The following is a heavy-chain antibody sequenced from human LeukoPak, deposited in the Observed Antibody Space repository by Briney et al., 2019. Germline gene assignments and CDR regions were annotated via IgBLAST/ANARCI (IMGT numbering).Heavy chain of an antibody. Sequence: GGSLRLSCAASGFTFSSYGMHWVRQAPGKGLEWVAVIWYDGSNKYYADSVKGRFTISRDNSKNTLYLQMNSLRAEDTAVYYCARDNAGIAAVVLDYWGQGTLVTVSS. CDR3: ARDNAGIAAVVLDY. V-gene: IGHV3-33*01. CDR1: GFTFSSYG. CDR2: IWYDGSNK. D-gene: IGHD6-13*01. J-gene: IGHJ4*02.